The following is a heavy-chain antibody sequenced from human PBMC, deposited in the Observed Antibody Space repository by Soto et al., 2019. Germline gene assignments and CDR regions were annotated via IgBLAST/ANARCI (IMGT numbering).Heavy chain of an antibody. D-gene: IGHD2-8*01. CDR2: IWDDGSNK. J-gene: IGHJ4*02. CDR1: GFSFINYH. V-gene: IGHV3-33*01. CDR3: ARIGTWALNFDY. Sequence: QVQLVESGGAVVQPGRSLRLSCAASGFSFINYHMHWVRQAPGKGLEWLAIIWDDGSNKYYADSVKGRFTISRDNSKNTLYLQMNSLRVEDTAVYYCARIGTWALNFDYWGRGTLVSVSS.